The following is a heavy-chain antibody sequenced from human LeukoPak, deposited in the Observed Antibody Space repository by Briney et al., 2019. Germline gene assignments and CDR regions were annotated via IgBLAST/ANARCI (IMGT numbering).Heavy chain of an antibody. CDR3: ASDITYSSSSDNWFDP. CDR2: INPNSGGT. Sequence: GASVKVSCKASGYTFTGYYMHWVRQAPGQGLEWMGWINPNSGGTNYAQKFQGRVTMTRDTSISTAYMGLSRLRSDDTAVYYCASDITYSSSSDNWFDPWGQGTLVTVSS. D-gene: IGHD6-6*01. CDR1: GYTFTGYY. J-gene: IGHJ5*02. V-gene: IGHV1-2*02.